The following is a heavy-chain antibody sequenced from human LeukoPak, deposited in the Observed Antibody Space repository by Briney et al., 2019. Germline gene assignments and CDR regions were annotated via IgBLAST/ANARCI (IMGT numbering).Heavy chain of an antibody. Sequence: GGSLRLSCAASGFTFRNYGMHWVRHTPGKGLEWVAVISYDGDNKYYADSVKGRFTISRDNSKSTLYLQLNSLRPEDTAVYYCAKDGPIPHQLLNWFDLWGQGTLVTVSS. D-gene: IGHD2-2*01. CDR2: ISYDGDNK. CDR1: GFTFRNYG. J-gene: IGHJ5*02. CDR3: AKDGPIPHQLLNWFDL. V-gene: IGHV3-30*18.